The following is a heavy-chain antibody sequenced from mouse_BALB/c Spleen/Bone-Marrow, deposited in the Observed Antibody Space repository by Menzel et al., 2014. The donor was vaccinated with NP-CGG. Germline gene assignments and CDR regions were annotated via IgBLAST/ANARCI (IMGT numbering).Heavy chain of an antibody. Sequence: EVKLQESGPSLVKPPQTLSLTCSVTGDSIXSGYWNWIRKFPANKLEYMGYINFSGSTYYNPSLKSRISITRDTSKNXYYLQLNSVTTEDTATYYCASGGPTMITYYAMDYWGQGTSVTVSS. CDR3: ASGGPTMITYYAMDY. D-gene: IGHD2-4*01. V-gene: IGHV3-8*02. CDR2: INFSGST. J-gene: IGHJ4*01. CDR1: GDSIXSGY.